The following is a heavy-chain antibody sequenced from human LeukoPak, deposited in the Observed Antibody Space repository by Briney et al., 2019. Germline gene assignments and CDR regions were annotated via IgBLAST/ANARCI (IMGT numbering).Heavy chain of an antibody. J-gene: IGHJ1*01. CDR3: ARTSIAARPRYFQH. V-gene: IGHV4-34*01. D-gene: IGHD6-6*01. CDR2: INHSGSI. Sequence: SETLSLTCAVYGVSFSGYYWSWIRQPPGKGLEWIGEINHSGSINYNPSLKSRVTISVDTSKNQFSLKLSSVTAADTAVYYCARTSIAARPRYFQHWGQGTLVTVSS. CDR1: GVSFSGYY.